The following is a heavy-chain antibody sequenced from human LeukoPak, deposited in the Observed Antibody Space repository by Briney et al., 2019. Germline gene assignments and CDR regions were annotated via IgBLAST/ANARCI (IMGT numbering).Heavy chain of an antibody. Sequence: PSETLSLTCAVYGGSLSGYYWSWIRQPPGKGLEWIGEINHSGSTNYNPSLKSRVTISVDTSKNQFSLKLSSVTAADTAVYYCARKDIVVVPAAPFDYWGQGTLVTVSS. J-gene: IGHJ4*02. CDR1: GGSLSGYY. CDR2: INHSGST. D-gene: IGHD2-2*01. V-gene: IGHV4-34*01. CDR3: ARKDIVVVPAAPFDY.